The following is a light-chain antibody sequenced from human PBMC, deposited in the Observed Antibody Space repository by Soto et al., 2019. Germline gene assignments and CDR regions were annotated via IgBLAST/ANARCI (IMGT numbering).Light chain of an antibody. Sequence: EVVMTQSPATLSVSPGERATLSCRASQSARSSLGGYQQKPGQPPSLLIYYVSIRATGIPARFNGRGSGTDFTLTISSLQSEDFAVYYFQQYSNSPITSAQPIR. CDR1: QSARSS. J-gene: IGKJ5*01. V-gene: IGKV3-15*01. CDR3: QQYSNSPIT. CDR2: YVS.